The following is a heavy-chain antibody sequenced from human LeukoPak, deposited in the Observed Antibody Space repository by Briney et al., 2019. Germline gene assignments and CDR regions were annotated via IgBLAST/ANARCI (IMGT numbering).Heavy chain of an antibody. CDR3: ARGPYKDFWSGYSDY. V-gene: IGHV3-7*01. D-gene: IGHD3-3*01. CDR2: IKQDGSEK. CDR1: GFTFSSYW. Sequence: GALRLSRAASGFTFSSYWMSWVRQARGEGRECVANIKQDGSEKYYVDSVKGRFTISRDNAKNSLYLQMNSLRVADTAVYYCARGPYKDFWSGYSDYWGQGTLVTVSS. J-gene: IGHJ4*02.